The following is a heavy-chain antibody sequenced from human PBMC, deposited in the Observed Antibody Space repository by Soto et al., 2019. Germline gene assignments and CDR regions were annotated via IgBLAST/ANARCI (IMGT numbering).Heavy chain of an antibody. CDR1: GYTFTNYY. CDR2: INPSGGST. J-gene: IGHJ4*02. Sequence: GXSVKVSCKASGYTFTNYYMHWVRQAPGQGIEWMGIINPSGGSTSYAQKFQGRVTLTRDTSTSTVYMELSSLRSEDTAVYYCARAQTRSGCLDYWGLGNLVTVSS. V-gene: IGHV1-46*01. CDR3: ARAQTRSGCLDY. D-gene: IGHD6-19*01.